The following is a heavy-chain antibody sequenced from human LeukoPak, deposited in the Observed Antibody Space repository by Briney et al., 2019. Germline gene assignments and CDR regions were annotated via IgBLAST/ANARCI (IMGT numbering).Heavy chain of an antibody. V-gene: IGHV3-30-3*01. Sequence: GGSLRLSCEASGFTFSSYAMHWVRQAPGKGLEWVAVISYDGSNKYYADSVKGRFTISRDNSKNTLYLQMNSLRAEDTAVYYCARDLSFVASAFDIWGQGTMVTVSS. CDR3: ARDLSFVASAFDI. J-gene: IGHJ3*02. CDR2: ISYDGSNK. D-gene: IGHD3-3*02. CDR1: GFTFSSYA.